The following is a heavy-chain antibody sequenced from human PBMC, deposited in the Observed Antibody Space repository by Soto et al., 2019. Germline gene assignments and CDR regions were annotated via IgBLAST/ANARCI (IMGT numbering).Heavy chain of an antibody. CDR3: AKDIRWPIAAFDI. D-gene: IGHD4-17*01. CDR1: GFTFDDYA. J-gene: IGHJ3*02. Sequence: EVQLVESGGGLVQPGRSLRLSCAASGFTFDDYAMHWVRQAPGKGLEWVSGISWNSGSIGYADSVKGRFTISRDNAKNSLYLQMNSLRAEDTALYYCAKDIRWPIAAFDIWGQGTMVTVSS. V-gene: IGHV3-9*01. CDR2: ISWNSGSI.